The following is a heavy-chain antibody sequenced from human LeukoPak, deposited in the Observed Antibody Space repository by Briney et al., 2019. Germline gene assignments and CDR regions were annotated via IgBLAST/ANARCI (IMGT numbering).Heavy chain of an antibody. CDR3: ARFRSGGTCYSCAFDI. Sequence: ASVKVSCKASGYTFSGYYMHWVRQAPGQGLEWMGWINPNSGGTKYAQKFQGRVTMTRDTSTSTVYMELSSLRSEDTAVYYCARFRSGGTCYSCAFDIWGQGTMVTVSS. CDR2: INPNSGGT. CDR1: GYTFSGYY. D-gene: IGHD2-15*01. J-gene: IGHJ3*02. V-gene: IGHV1-2*02.